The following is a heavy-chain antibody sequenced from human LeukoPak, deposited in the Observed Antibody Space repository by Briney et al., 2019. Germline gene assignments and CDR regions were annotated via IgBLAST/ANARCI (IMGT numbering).Heavy chain of an antibody. J-gene: IGHJ3*02. CDR2: ISGSGGST. Sequence: WCLGLSCAASGFSFSCYVMSWVRPAAGEVLELVSVISGSGGSTYYADSVKGRFTISRDNSKNTLYLQMNSLRAEDTAVYYCAKCGQWLVEDAFDIWGQGTMVTVSS. CDR3: AKCGQWLVEDAFDI. CDR1: GFSFSCYV. D-gene: IGHD6-19*01. V-gene: IGHV3-23*01.